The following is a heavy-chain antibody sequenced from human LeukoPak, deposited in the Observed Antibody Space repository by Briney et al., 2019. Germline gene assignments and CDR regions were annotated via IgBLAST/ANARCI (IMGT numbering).Heavy chain of an antibody. D-gene: IGHD3-22*01. CDR2: INTETGNP. CDR1: GYSFTGYA. J-gene: IGHJ4*02. CDR3: ARGGHDSGGYYRYYFDY. V-gene: IGHV7-4-1*02. Sequence: GASVKVSCTASGYSFTGYAMNWVRQAPGQGLEWVGWINTETGNPSYAQGLTGRFVFSLDTSVSTAYLQISSLKPEDTAVYYCARGGHDSGGYYRYYFDYWGQGTLVTVPS.